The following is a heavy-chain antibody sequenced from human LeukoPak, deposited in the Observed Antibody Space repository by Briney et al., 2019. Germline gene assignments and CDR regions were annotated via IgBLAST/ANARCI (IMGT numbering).Heavy chain of an antibody. V-gene: IGHV3-23*01. D-gene: IGHD1-26*01. J-gene: IGHJ4*02. CDR1: GFTFSSYA. Sequence: GGSLRLSCAASGFTFSSYAMSWVRQAPGKGLEWVSAISGSGGSTYHADSVKGRFTISRDNSKNTLYLQMNSLRAEDTAVYYCAKDRREPEYYFDYWGQGTLVTVSS. CDR2: ISGSGGST. CDR3: AKDRREPEYYFDY.